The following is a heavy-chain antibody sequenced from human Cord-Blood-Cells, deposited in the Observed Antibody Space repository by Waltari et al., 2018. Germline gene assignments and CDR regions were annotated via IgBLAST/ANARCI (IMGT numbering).Heavy chain of an antibody. D-gene: IGHD3-16*01. CDR1: GGSFSGYY. Sequence: QVQLQQWGAGLLTPSETLSLTCAVYGGSFSGYYWSWIRQPPGKGLEWIGEINHSGSTNYNPSLKSRVTISVDTSKNQFSLKLSSVTAADTAVDYCARIDGSAGGDYWGQGTLVTVSS. CDR3: ARIDGSAGGDY. V-gene: IGHV4-34*01. CDR2: INHSGST. J-gene: IGHJ4*02.